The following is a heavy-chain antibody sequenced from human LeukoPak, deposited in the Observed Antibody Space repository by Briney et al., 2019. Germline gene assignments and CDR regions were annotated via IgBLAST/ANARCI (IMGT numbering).Heavy chain of an antibody. CDR1: GYTFTGYY. J-gene: IGHJ4*02. Sequence: ASVKVSCKASGYTFTGYYMHWVRQAPGQGLEWMGWINPNSGGTNYAQKSQGRVTMTRDTSISTAYMELSRLRSDDTAVYYCARGGQPYYYDSSGYYNYFDYWGQGTLVTVSS. D-gene: IGHD3-22*01. CDR3: ARGGQPYYYDSSGYYNYFDY. CDR2: INPNSGGT. V-gene: IGHV1-2*02.